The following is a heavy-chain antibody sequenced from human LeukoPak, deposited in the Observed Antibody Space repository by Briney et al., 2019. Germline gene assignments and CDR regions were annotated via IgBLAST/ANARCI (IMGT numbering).Heavy chain of an antibody. D-gene: IGHD6-13*01. CDR3: ARGPYSSSWYRQFDY. V-gene: IGHV7-4-1*02. Sequence: EASVKVSCKASGYTFTSYAMNWVRQAPGQGLEWMGWINTNTGNPTYAQGFTGRFVFSLDTSVSTAYLQISSLKAEDTAVYYCARGPYSSSWYRQFDYWGQGTLVTVSS. CDR2: INTNTGNP. J-gene: IGHJ4*02. CDR1: GYTFTSYA.